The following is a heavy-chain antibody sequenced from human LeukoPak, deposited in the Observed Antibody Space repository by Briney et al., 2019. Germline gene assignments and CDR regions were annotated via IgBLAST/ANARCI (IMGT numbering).Heavy chain of an antibody. CDR1: GFTFSSYG. V-gene: IGHV3-30*18. J-gene: IGHJ6*02. D-gene: IGHD3-10*01. CDR2: ITYDGYYK. CDR3: AKDLISMVRGSPMDV. Sequence: GRSLRLSCAASGFTFSSYGMHWVRQAPGKGLEWVALITYDGYYKYYADSVKGRFTISRDNSKNMYLQMNSLRAEDTAVYYCAKDLISMVRGSPMDVWGQGTTVTVSS.